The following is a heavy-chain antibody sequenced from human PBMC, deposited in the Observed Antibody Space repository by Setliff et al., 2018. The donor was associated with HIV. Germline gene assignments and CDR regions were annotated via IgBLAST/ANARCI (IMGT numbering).Heavy chain of an antibody. D-gene: IGHD3-16*01. CDR1: GGTFSLHY. V-gene: IGHV4-34*01. CDR3: ARSGGPTFDP. CDR2: INYSGGT. J-gene: IGHJ5*02. Sequence: KTSETLSLTCAVSGGTFSLHYYTWIRQSPLRGLEWIGEINYSGGTNYIPSLKSRVTISVDTSKNQFSLKLNSVTAADTAVYYCARSGGPTFDPWGQGTLVTVST.